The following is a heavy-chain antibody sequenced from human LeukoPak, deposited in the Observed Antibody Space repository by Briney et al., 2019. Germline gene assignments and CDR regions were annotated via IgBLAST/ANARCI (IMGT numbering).Heavy chain of an antibody. Sequence: SQTLSLTCAVSGGSISSGGYSWSWIRQPPGKGLEWIGYIYHSGSTYYNPSLKSRVTISVDRSKNQFSLKLSSVTAADTAVYYCARVVPAAMYYYYGMDVWGQGTTVTVSS. CDR1: GGSISSGGYS. CDR3: ARVVPAAMYYYYGMDV. CDR2: IYHSGST. J-gene: IGHJ6*02. V-gene: IGHV4-30-2*01. D-gene: IGHD2-2*01.